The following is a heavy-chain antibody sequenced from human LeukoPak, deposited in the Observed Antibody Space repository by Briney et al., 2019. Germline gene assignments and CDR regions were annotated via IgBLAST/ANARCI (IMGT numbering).Heavy chain of an antibody. Sequence: SETLSLTCTVSGGSISSYHWSWIRQPPGKGLEWIGYIYYSGSTNYNPSLKSRVTISVDTSKNQFSLKLSSVTAADTAVYYCARYTSHWGDFDYWGQGTLVTVSS. D-gene: IGHD6-13*01. CDR2: IYYSGST. V-gene: IGHV4-59*01. CDR1: GGSISSYH. J-gene: IGHJ4*02. CDR3: ARYTSHWGDFDY.